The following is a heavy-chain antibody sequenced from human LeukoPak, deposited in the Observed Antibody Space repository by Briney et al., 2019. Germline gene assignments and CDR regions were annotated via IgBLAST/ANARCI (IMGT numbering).Heavy chain of an antibody. Sequence: SVKVFCKASGGTFSSYGINWVRQAPGQGLEWMGRIIPILGIANYAQKFQGRVTITADKSTSTAYMEPSSLRSEDTAVYYCARSHPLWSQKYYYYYGMDVWGQGTTVTVSS. D-gene: IGHD3-10*01. J-gene: IGHJ6*02. CDR3: ARSHPLWSQKYYYYYGMDV. CDR2: IIPILGIA. CDR1: GGTFSSYG. V-gene: IGHV1-69*04.